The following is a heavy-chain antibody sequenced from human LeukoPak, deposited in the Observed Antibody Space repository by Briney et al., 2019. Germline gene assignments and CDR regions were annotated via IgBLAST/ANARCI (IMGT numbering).Heavy chain of an antibody. CDR2: IYSGGST. J-gene: IGHJ4*02. Sequence: PGGSLRLSCAAPGFTVSSNYMSWVRQAPGKGPEWVSVIYSGGSTYYADSVKGRFSISRDNSKNTLYLQMSGLRAEDTAVYYCVKAYSSSWYTPLDHWGQGTLVTVSS. CDR3: VKAYSSSWYTPLDH. V-gene: IGHV3-53*05. CDR1: GFTVSSNY. D-gene: IGHD6-13*01.